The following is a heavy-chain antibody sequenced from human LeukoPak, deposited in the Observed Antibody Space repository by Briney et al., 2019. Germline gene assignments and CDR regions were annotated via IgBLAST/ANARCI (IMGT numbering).Heavy chain of an antibody. Sequence: GGSLRLSCAASGFTFSSYAMHWVRQAPGKGLEWVAVISYDGSNNYYADSVKGRFTISRDNSKNTLYLQMNSLRAEDTAVYYCAREGVGPRAFDIWGQGTMVTVSS. CDR2: ISYDGSNN. CDR3: AREGVGPRAFDI. CDR1: GFTFSSYA. D-gene: IGHD3-3*01. V-gene: IGHV3-30-3*01. J-gene: IGHJ3*02.